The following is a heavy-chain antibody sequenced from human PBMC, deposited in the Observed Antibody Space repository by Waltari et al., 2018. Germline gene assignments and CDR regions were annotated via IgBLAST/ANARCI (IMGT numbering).Heavy chain of an antibody. CDR1: GFTFTGYY. D-gene: IGHD2-15*01. Sequence: QVQLVQSGAEVKKPGASVKVSCKASGFTFTGYYMHWVRQAPGQGLEWMGWINPSSGATNYAQEFQGRVTMTRDTSISTAYMEVSRLRSDDTAVYYCARDIKLVVAATPLLFDYWGQGTLVTVSS. J-gene: IGHJ4*02. V-gene: IGHV1-2*02. CDR3: ARDIKLVVAATPLLFDY. CDR2: INPSSGAT.